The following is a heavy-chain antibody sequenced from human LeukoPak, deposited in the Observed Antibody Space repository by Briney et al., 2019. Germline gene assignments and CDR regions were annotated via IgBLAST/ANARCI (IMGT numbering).Heavy chain of an antibody. V-gene: IGHV3-73*01. CDR3: TSVEPDYYDSSGYYSTEYFQH. CDR2: IRSKANSYAT. J-gene: IGHJ1*01. Sequence: GGSLRLSCAASGFTFSGSAMHWVRQASGKGLEWVGRIRSKANSYATAYAASVKGRFTISRDDSKNTAYLQMYSLKTEDTAVYYCTSVEPDYYDSSGYYSTEYFQHWGQGTLVTVSS. D-gene: IGHD3-22*01. CDR1: GFTFSGSA.